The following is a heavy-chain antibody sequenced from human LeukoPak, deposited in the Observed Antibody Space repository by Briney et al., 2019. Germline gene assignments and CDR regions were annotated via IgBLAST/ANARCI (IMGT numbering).Heavy chain of an antibody. CDR1: GFTFSSYS. J-gene: IGHJ4*02. D-gene: IGHD3-22*01. V-gene: IGHV3-21*01. Sequence: GGSLRLSCAASGFTFSSYSMNWVRQAPGKGLEWFSSISSSSSYIYYADSVKGRFTISRDNAKNSLYLQMNSLRAEDTAVYYCARDPHARDSSGYYGWGQGTLVTVSS. CDR2: ISSSSSYI. CDR3: ARDPHARDSSGYYG.